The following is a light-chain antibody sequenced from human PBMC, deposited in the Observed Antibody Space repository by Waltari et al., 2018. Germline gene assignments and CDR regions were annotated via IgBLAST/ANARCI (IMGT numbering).Light chain of an antibody. J-gene: IGLJ2*01. CDR2: EVS. CDR3: QSADSTSTHVV. V-gene: IGLV2-8*01. Sequence: QSALTQPPSASGSPGQSLTLSCTGTSSDVGAYNYVSWYQQHPGKAPKLMIYEVSKRPAGIPDRFSGSTSGTTVTLTISGVQAEDEADYSCQSADSTSTHVVFGGGTKLTVL. CDR1: SSDVGAYNY.